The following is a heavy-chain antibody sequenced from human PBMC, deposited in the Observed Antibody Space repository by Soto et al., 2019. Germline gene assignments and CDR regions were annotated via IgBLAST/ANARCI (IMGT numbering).Heavy chain of an antibody. CDR3: ARGDTAMVTVGYYYYYGMDV. J-gene: IGHJ6*02. Sequence: QVQLQQWGAGLLKPSETLSLTCAVYGGSFSGYYWSWIRQPPGKGLEWIGEINHSGSTNYNPSLKSRVTISVDTSKNQISLKLSSVTAADTAVYYCARGDTAMVTVGYYYYYGMDVWGQGTTVTVSS. CDR1: GGSFSGYY. CDR2: INHSGST. V-gene: IGHV4-34*01. D-gene: IGHD5-18*01.